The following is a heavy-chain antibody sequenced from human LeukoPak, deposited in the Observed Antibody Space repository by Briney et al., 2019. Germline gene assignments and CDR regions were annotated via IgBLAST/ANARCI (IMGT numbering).Heavy chain of an antibody. J-gene: IGHJ4*02. D-gene: IGHD7-27*01. CDR3: TRDWNWGPDY. V-gene: IGHV3-11*04. CDR1: GFTFSDYY. CDR2: ISSSGSTI. Sequence: GGSLRLSCAASGFTFSDYYMSWIRQAPGKGLEWVSYISSSGSTIYYTDSVKGRFTISRDNAKNSLYLQMNSLRDEDTAVYYCTRDWNWGPDYWGQGTLVTVSS.